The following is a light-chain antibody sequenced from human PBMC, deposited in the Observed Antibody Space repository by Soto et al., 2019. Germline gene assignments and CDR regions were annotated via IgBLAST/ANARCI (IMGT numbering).Light chain of an antibody. CDR2: EVS. CDR3: SSYTSSSTLEV. Sequence: QSVLTQPASVSGSPGQSITISCTGTSSDVGGYNYVSWYQQHPGKAPKLMIYEVSNRPSGDSNRFSGSKSGNTASLTISGLQAEDEADYYCSSYTSSSTLEVFGTGTKLTVL. V-gene: IGLV2-14*01. CDR1: SSDVGGYNY. J-gene: IGLJ1*01.